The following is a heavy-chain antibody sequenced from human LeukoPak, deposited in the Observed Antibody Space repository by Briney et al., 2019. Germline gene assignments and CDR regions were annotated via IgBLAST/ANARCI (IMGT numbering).Heavy chain of an antibody. CDR2: IIPIFGTA. D-gene: IGHD6-13*01. J-gene: IGHJ4*02. Sequence: GASVKVSCKASGGTFSSYAISWVRQAPGQGLEWMGGIIPIFGTANYAQKFQGRVTITADESTSTAYMELSSLRAEDTAVYYCAKDPSVPYPSSSWYLYYFDYWGQGTLVTVSS. CDR3: AKDPSVPYPSSSWYLYYFDY. CDR1: GGTFSSYA. V-gene: IGHV1-69*01.